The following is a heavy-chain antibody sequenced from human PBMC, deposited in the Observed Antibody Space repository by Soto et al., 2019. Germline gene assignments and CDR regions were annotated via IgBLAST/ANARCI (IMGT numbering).Heavy chain of an antibody. D-gene: IGHD2-21*01. CDR1: GFTVSSNY. CDR2: IYSGGST. Sequence: GGSLRLSCAASGFTVSSNYMSWVRQAPGKGLEWVSVIYSGGSTYYADSVKGRFTISRDNSKNTLYLQMNSLRAEDTAVYYCARVEAAHPGDPNWFDPWGQGTLVTVSS. V-gene: IGHV3-66*01. CDR3: ARVEAAHPGDPNWFDP. J-gene: IGHJ5*02.